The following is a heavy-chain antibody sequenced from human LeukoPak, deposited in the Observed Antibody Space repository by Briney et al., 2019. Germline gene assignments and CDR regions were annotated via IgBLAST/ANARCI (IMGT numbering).Heavy chain of an antibody. CDR3: AKQSAGSAAWYSLHYDF. V-gene: IGHV3-23*01. Sequence: QTGGSLRLSCAASGFTLSSYAMTWVRQAPGRGLEWVSSVDCGGGGTYYADSVKGRFTISRDNSKDTLYLQMNGLRAEDTAVYFCAKQSAGSAAWYSLHYDFWGQGTLVTVSS. D-gene: IGHD6-13*01. CDR1: GFTLSSYA. CDR2: VDCGGGGT. J-gene: IGHJ4*02.